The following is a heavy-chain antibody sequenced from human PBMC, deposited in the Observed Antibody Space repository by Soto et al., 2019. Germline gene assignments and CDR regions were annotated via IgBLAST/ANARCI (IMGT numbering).Heavy chain of an antibody. D-gene: IGHD3-9*01. J-gene: IGHJ6*02. CDR2: INPSGGST. V-gene: IGHV1-46*03. CDR3: ARDGRTIWASRYYYGMDV. Sequence: GASVKVSCKASGYTFTSYYMHWVRQAPGQGLEWMGIINPSGGSTSYAQKFQGRVTMTRDTSTSTVYMELSSLRSEDTAVYYCARDGRTIWASRYYYGMDVWGQGTTVTVSS. CDR1: GYTFTSYY.